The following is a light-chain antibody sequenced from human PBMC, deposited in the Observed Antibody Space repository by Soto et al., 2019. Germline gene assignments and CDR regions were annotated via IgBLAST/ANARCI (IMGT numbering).Light chain of an antibody. J-gene: IGKJ1*01. Sequence: AIQMTQSPSSLSASVGDRVTITCRASQGIRNDLGWYQQKPGKAPKLLIYAAYSLQSGVPSRFSGGGSGTDFTLTISSLQPEDFATYYCLQDYNYPWAFGQGTKVEIK. CDR2: AAY. V-gene: IGKV1-6*01. CDR1: QGIRND. CDR3: LQDYNYPWA.